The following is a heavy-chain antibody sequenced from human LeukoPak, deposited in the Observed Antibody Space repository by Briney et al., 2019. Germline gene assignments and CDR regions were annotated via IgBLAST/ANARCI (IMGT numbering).Heavy chain of an antibody. CDR2: INYSGSN. Sequence: PSETLSLTCSVSGGSISSYYWNWVRRPPGKGLEGLGYINYSGSNKYNPSLKRRGTISLDLSKKQFSLKLTSVTAADTAMYYCARDRCYDGVCHPWGQGILVTVSS. CDR3: ARDRCYDGVCHP. V-gene: IGHV4-59*01. J-gene: IGHJ4*02. D-gene: IGHD2-8*01. CDR1: GGSISSYY.